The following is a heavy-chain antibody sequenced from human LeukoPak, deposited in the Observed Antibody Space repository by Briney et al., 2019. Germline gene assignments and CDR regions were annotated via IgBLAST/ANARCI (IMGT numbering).Heavy chain of an antibody. CDR1: GFTFSDST. J-gene: IGHJ4*02. CDR2: INSAGSTM. V-gene: IGHV3-21*01. D-gene: IGHD3-22*01. CDR3: VRGDSRDY. Sequence: GGSLRLSCAASGFTFSDSTMNWVRQASGKGLEWVASINSAGSTMHYADSVKGRLTISRDNAKNSLYLQLNSLRAEDTAVYYCVRGDSRDYWGQGALITVSS.